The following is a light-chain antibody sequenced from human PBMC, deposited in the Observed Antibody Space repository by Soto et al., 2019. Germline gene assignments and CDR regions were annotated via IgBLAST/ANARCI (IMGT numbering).Light chain of an antibody. Sequence: ELVMTQSPATLSVSPVERATLSCRASQSVSSNLAWYQQKPGQAPRLLIYRASTRATGVPARFSGSGSGTEFTLTISSLQSEDVSVYFCQHYNFWPHTLCHGTKVDIK. J-gene: IGKJ3*01. V-gene: IGKV3-15*01. CDR3: QHYNFWPHT. CDR2: RAS. CDR1: QSVSSN.